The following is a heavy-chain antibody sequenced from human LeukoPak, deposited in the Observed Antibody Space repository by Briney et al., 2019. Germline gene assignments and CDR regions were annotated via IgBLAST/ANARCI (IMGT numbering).Heavy chain of an antibody. V-gene: IGHV4-34*01. Sequence: PSETLSLTCAVYGGSFSGYYWSWIRQPPGKGLEWIGEINHSGSTNYNPSLKSRVTISVDTSKNQFSLKLSSVTDADTAVYYCAIGIVVVPAAPDNWFDPWGQGTLVTVSS. D-gene: IGHD2-2*01. CDR3: AIGIVVVPAAPDNWFDP. CDR2: INHSGST. CDR1: GGSFSGYY. J-gene: IGHJ5*02.